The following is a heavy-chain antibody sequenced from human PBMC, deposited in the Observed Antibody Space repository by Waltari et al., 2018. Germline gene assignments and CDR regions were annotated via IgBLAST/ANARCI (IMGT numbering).Heavy chain of an antibody. CDR2: SSTRGRLS. CDR3: AKDVISDWEGNYFDH. CDR1: GFTFRNYA. J-gene: IGHJ4*02. V-gene: IGHV3-23*01. D-gene: IGHD3-16*02. Sequence: EVQLLESGGGLVQPGGSLRLSCEASGFTFRNYAMAWVRQAPGKGREGVSGSSTRGRLSRNAESVKGRFTISRDNSKNTLYRQLNSLRAEDTAKYYCAKDVISDWEGNYFDHWGQGTLVTVSS.